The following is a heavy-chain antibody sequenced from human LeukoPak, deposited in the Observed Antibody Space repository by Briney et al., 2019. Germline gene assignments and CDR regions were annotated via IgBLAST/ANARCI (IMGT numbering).Heavy chain of an antibody. V-gene: IGHV4-38-2*01. D-gene: IGHD3-3*01. CDR3: ARHSETTVGSVDS. CDR2: IYHSGST. Sequence: XGXGXXLIGIIYHSGSTYYKPSLQSRVTISLETSKNQFSLKLISVTAADTAVYYCARHSETTVGSVDSWGQGILVTVSS. J-gene: IGHJ4*02.